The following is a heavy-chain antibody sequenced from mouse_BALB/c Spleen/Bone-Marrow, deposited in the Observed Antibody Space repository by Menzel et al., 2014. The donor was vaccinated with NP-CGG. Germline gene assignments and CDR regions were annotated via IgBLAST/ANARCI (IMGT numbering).Heavy chain of an antibody. CDR2: IFPANGNT. Sequence: VQLQQSGAELVKPGSSVKLSCTASGFNIKDTYMHWVKQRPEQGLAWIGRIFPANGNTKYNPKFQGKATITADTSSSTAYMQLSRLTSEDTAVYYCARAEGLCAWFDDWGQGTLVTVSA. V-gene: IGHV14-3*02. CDR1: GFNIKDTY. CDR3: ARAEGLCAWFDD. J-gene: IGHJ3*01. D-gene: IGHD1-1*01.